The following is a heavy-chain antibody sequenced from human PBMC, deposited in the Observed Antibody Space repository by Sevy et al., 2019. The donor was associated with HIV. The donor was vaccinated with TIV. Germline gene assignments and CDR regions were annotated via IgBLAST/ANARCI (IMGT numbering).Heavy chain of an antibody. Sequence: GGSLRLSCAASGFTFDDYTMHWVRQAPGKGLEWVSLISWDGGSTYYADSVKGRFTISRDNSKNTLYLQMNSLRAEDTAVYYCARAKDYGDYLDYWGQGTLVTVSS. D-gene: IGHD4-17*01. J-gene: IGHJ4*02. CDR1: GFTFDDYT. CDR2: ISWDGGST. CDR3: ARAKDYGDYLDY. V-gene: IGHV3-43*01.